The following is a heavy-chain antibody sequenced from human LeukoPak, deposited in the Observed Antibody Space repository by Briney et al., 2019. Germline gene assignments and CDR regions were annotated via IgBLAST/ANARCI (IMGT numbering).Heavy chain of an antibody. CDR3: AKKTGTNWFDP. D-gene: IGHD7-27*01. Sequence: SVKVSCKASGGTFSSYAISWVRQAPGQGLEWMGRIIPILGIANYAQKFQGRVTITADKSTSTAYMELSSLRSEDTAVYYCAKKTGTNWFDPWGQGTLVTVSS. V-gene: IGHV1-69*04. CDR1: GGTFSSYA. CDR2: IIPILGIA. J-gene: IGHJ5*02.